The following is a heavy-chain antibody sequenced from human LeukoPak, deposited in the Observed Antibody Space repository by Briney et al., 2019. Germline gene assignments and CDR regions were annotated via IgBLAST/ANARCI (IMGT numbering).Heavy chain of an antibody. J-gene: IGHJ4*02. D-gene: IGHD3-22*01. CDR3: ARVLVGYYDSSGYSLDY. Sequence: GGSLRLSCAASGFTFTHYGMNWVRQAPGKGLEWVSGIRANGETTYYADSVRGRFTISRDNSRSMVWLQMNSLTAEDTAMYYCARVLVGYYDSSGYSLDYWGQGTLVTVSS. CDR1: GFTFTHYG. V-gene: IGHV3-23*01. CDR2: IRANGETT.